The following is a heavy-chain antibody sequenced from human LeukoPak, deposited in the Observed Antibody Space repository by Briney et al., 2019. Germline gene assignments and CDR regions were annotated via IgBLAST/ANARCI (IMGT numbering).Heavy chain of an antibody. CDR3: ARDHLSYGSGSYYSHYGMDV. Sequence: GGSLRLSCAASGFTFSSYSMNWVRQAPGKGLEWVSSISSSSSYIYYADSVKGRFTISRDNAKNSLHLQMNSLRAEDTAVYYRARDHLSYGSGSYYSHYGMDVWGQGTTVTVS. J-gene: IGHJ6*02. CDR2: ISSSSSYI. CDR1: GFTFSSYS. D-gene: IGHD3-10*01. V-gene: IGHV3-21*01.